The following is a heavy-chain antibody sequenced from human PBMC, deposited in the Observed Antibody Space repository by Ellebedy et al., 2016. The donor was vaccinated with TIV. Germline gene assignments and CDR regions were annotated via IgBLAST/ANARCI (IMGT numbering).Heavy chain of an antibody. CDR2: IWYDGSNK. V-gene: IGHV3-33*06. CDR1: GFTFSSYG. CDR3: AKGVGDGYSARVMDV. J-gene: IGHJ6*02. D-gene: IGHD2-21*02. Sequence: GGSLRLSCAASGFTFSSYGMHWVRQAPGKGLEWVAVIWYDGSNKYYADSVKGRFTISRDNSKNTLYLQMNSLRAEDTAVYYCAKGVGDGYSARVMDVWGQGTTVTVSS.